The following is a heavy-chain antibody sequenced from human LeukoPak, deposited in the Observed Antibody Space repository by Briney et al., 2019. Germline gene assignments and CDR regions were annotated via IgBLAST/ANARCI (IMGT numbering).Heavy chain of an antibody. Sequence: GGSLRLSCAASGLTFNNYAMSWVRQAPGKGPEWVSAISGSGDYTYSADSVKGRFTISRDNSKNTLYLQMNSLRAEDTASYYCATGRHCAGDCFDFWGQGTLVTVSS. CDR2: ISGSGDYT. CDR1: GLTFNNYA. V-gene: IGHV3-23*01. D-gene: IGHD2-21*01. CDR3: ATGRHCAGDCFDF. J-gene: IGHJ4*02.